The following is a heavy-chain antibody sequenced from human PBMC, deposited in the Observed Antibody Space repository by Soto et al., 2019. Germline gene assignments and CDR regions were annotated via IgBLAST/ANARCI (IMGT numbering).Heavy chain of an antibody. CDR3: ARDSDDEWSNLYGMDV. J-gene: IGHJ6*02. CDR2: IYYSGST. CDR1: GGSISSSSYY. D-gene: IGHD3-3*01. V-gene: IGHV4-61*01. Sequence: SETLSLTCTVSGGSISSSSYYWGWIRQPPGKGLEWIGYIYYSGSTNYNPSLKSRVTISVDTSKNQFSLKLSSVTAADTAVYYCARDSDDEWSNLYGMDVWGQGTTVTVSS.